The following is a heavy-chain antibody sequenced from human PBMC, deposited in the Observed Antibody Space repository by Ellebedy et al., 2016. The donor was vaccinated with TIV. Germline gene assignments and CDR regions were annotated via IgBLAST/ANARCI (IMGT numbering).Heavy chain of an antibody. CDR3: ARDRVHYAHFDY. D-gene: IGHD4-17*01. V-gene: IGHV3-30-3*01. Sequence: GGSLRLXCAASGFIFSSYAMHWVRQAPGKGLEWVAVISYDGSNKYYADSVKGRFTISRDNSKNTLYLQMNNLRAEDTAVYYCARDRVHYAHFDYWGQGTLVTVSP. CDR1: GFIFSSYA. CDR2: ISYDGSNK. J-gene: IGHJ4*02.